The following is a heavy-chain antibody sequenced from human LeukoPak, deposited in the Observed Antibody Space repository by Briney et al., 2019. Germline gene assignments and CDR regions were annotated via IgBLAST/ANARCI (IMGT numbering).Heavy chain of an antibody. J-gene: IGHJ4*02. D-gene: IGHD6-6*01. Sequence: GRSLRLSCAASGFTFDDYAMLWVRQAPGKGLEWVSGISWNSGSIGYADSVKGRFTISRDNAKNSLYLQMNSLRAEDTALYYCAKDITEYSSSSCFDYWGQGTLVTVSS. CDR3: AKDITEYSSSSCFDY. CDR1: GFTFDDYA. CDR2: ISWNSGSI. V-gene: IGHV3-9*01.